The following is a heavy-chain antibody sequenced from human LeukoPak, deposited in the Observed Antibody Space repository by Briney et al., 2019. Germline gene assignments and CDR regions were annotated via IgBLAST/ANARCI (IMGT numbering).Heavy chain of an antibody. CDR2: IKEDGSEK. CDR1: GFTFSSYW. D-gene: IGHD3-16*01. CDR3: ASNWGSYPGY. V-gene: IGHV3-7*01. J-gene: IGHJ4*02. Sequence: GGSLRLSCAASGFTFSSYWMTWVRQAPGKGLEWVANIKEDGSEKYYVDPVKGRFSISRDNAENSLYLQMNRLRAEDTALYYCASNWGSYPGYWGQGVLVTVSS.